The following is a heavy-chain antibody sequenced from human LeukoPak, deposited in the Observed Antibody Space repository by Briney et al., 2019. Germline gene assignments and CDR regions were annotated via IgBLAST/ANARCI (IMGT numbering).Heavy chain of an antibody. J-gene: IGHJ4*02. CDR1: GFTFSSYT. V-gene: IGHV3-23*01. CDR3: AKDGGLWVSAHWGDS. D-gene: IGHD7-27*01. Sequence: GGSLRLSCTAPGFTFSSYTMTWVRQAPGKGLKWVSTITTGDGNTYYADSVKGRFTVSRDDSKNTLYLQMNSLRAEDTAVYYCAKDGGLWVSAHWGDSWGRGTLVTVSS. CDR2: ITTGDGNT.